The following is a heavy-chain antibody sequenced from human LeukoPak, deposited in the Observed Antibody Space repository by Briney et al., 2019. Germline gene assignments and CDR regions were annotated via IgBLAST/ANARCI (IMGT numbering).Heavy chain of an antibody. Sequence: ASVKVSCKASGYTFTSYGISWVRQAPGQGLEWMGWMNPNNGDTEYAQKFQGRLTITTNTATSTAYMELRSLTIEDTAVYYCARGSGWRSNFYYYMDVWGKGTTATVSS. V-gene: IGHV1-8*03. CDR1: GYTFTSYG. CDR3: ARGSGWRSNFYYYMDV. CDR2: MNPNNGDT. D-gene: IGHD6-19*01. J-gene: IGHJ6*03.